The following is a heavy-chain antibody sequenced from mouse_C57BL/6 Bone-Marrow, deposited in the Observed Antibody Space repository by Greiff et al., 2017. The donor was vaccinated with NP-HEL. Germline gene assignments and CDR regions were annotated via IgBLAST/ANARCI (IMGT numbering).Heavy chain of an antibody. J-gene: IGHJ3*01. CDR1: GFTFSSYG. V-gene: IGHV5-6*01. D-gene: IGHD2-5*01. CDR3: ARPYSTLAWFAY. CDR2: ISSGGSYT. Sequence: EVKLMESGGDLVKPGGSLKLSCAASGFTFSSYGMSWVRQTPDKRLEWVATISSGGSYTYYPDSVKGRFTLSRDNAKNTLYLQMSSLKSEDTAMYYCARPYSTLAWFAYWGQGTLVTVSA.